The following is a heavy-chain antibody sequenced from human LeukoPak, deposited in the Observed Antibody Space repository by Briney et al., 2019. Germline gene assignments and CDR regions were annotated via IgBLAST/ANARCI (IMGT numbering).Heavy chain of an antibody. Sequence: GGSLRLSCAASGVTFSSYSVNWVRQAPGKGLEWVSSISSSSSYIYYADSVKGRFTISRDNAKNSLYLQMNSLGAEDTAVYYRARARLGLPLDYWGQGTLVTVSS. CDR1: GVTFSSYS. J-gene: IGHJ4*02. D-gene: IGHD7-27*01. CDR3: ARARLGLPLDY. CDR2: ISSSSSYI. V-gene: IGHV3-21*01.